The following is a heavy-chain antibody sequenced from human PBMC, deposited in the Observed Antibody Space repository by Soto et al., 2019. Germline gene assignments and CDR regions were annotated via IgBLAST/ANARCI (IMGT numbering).Heavy chain of an antibody. D-gene: IGHD6-13*01. CDR1: GYSFTSYW. CDR3: ARVPIAAAGTGYWYFDL. J-gene: IGHJ2*01. V-gene: IGHV5-51*01. CDR2: IYPGDSDT. Sequence: GESLKISCKGSGYSFTSYWIGWVRQMPGKGLEWMGIIYPGDSDTRYSPSFQGQVTISADKSISTAYLQWSSLKASDTAMYYCARVPIAAAGTGYWYFDLWGRGTLVTVSS.